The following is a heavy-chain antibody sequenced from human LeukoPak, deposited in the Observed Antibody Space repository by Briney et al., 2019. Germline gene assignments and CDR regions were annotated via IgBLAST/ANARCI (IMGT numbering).Heavy chain of an antibody. CDR2: IYSGGST. CDR3: ARAREFDY. J-gene: IGHJ4*02. D-gene: IGHD1-26*01. V-gene: IGHV3-66*01. CDR1: GFAFSSYW. Sequence: GGSLRLSCVASGFAFSSYWMTWVRQAPGKGLEWVSVIYSGGSTYYADSVKGRFTISRDNSKNTLYLQMNSLRAEDTAVYYCARAREFDYWGQGTLVTVSS.